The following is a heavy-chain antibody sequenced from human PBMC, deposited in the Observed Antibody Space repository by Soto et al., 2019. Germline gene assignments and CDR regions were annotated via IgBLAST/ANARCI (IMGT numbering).Heavy chain of an antibody. CDR3: ARHKPAAIIGWFDP. CDR1: GGSISSYY. V-gene: IGHV4-59*08. J-gene: IGHJ5*02. D-gene: IGHD2-2*01. Sequence: SETLSLTCTVSGGSISSYYWSWIRQPPGKGLEWIGYIYYSGSTNYNPSLKSRVTISVDTSKNQFSLKLSSVTAADTAVYYCARHKPAAIIGWFDPWGQGTLVTVSS. CDR2: IYYSGST.